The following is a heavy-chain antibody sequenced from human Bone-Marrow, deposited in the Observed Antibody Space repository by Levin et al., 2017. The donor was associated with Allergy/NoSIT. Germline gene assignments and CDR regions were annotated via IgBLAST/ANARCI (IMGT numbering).Heavy chain of an antibody. CDR3: AREGLGYCSSTSCYGGTDY. CDR1: GGSISSGGHY. CDR2: IYYSGST. V-gene: IGHV4-31*03. Sequence: SETLSLTCTVSGGSISSGGHYWSWIRQHPGKGLEWIGYIYYSGSTYYNPSLKSRVTISVDTSKNQFSLKLSSVTAADTAVYYCAREGLGYCSSTSCYGGTDYWGQGTLVTVSS. J-gene: IGHJ4*02. D-gene: IGHD2-2*01.